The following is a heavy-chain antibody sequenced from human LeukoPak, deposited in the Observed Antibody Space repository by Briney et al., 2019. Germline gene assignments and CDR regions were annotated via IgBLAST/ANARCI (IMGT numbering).Heavy chain of an antibody. CDR1: GVSISSSSYY. D-gene: IGHD6-13*01. J-gene: IGHJ4*02. V-gene: IGHV4-39*01. CDR2: IYYSGST. Sequence: SETLSLTCTVSGVSISSSSYYWGWIRQPPGKGLEWIGSIYYSGSTYYNPSLKSRVTISVDTSKNQFSLKLSSVTAADTAVYYCARIWKLVVDYWGQGTLVTVSS. CDR3: ARIWKLVVDY.